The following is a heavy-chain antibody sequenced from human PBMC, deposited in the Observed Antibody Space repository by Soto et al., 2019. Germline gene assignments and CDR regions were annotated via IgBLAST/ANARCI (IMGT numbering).Heavy chain of an antibody. CDR2: INPNSGGT. CDR1: GYTFTGYY. V-gene: IGHV1-2*04. D-gene: IGHD2-2*01. Sequence: QVQLVQSGAEVKKPGASVKVSCKASGYTFTGYYMHWVRQAPGQGLEWMGWINPNSGGTNYAQKFQGWVTMTRDTSISTAYMERSRLRSDDTAVYYCARDLALGYCSSTSCYAYYGMDVWGQGTTVTVSS. J-gene: IGHJ6*02. CDR3: ARDLALGYCSSTSCYAYYGMDV.